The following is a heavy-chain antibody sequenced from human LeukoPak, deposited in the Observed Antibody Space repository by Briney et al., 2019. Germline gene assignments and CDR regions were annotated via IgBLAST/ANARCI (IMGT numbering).Heavy chain of an antibody. CDR2: VYTSGST. CDR1: GGSISSGNYY. V-gene: IGHV4-61*02. Sequence: SETLSLTCTVSGGSISSGNYYWTWIRQPAGKGLEWIGRVYTSGSTYYNPSLKSRVTISVATSKNQFSLKLSSVTAADTAVYYCARHWSRDGYNPTLVYWGQGILVTVSS. D-gene: IGHD5-24*01. J-gene: IGHJ4*02. CDR3: ARHWSRDGYNPTLVY.